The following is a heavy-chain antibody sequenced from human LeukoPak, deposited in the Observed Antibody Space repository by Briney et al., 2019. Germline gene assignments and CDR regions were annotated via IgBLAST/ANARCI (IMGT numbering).Heavy chain of an antibody. J-gene: IGHJ4*02. V-gene: IGHV3-15*01. CDR1: GFTFSNAW. CDR3: TAPWRSAGY. Sequence: GGSLRLSCAASGFTFSNAWMSWVRQAPGKGLEWVGRIRSKTDGGTTDYAAPVKGRFSISRDDSKDMLYLQMNSLKIEGTAVYYCTAPWRSAGYWGQGTLVTVSS. D-gene: IGHD3-16*01. CDR2: IRSKTDGGTT.